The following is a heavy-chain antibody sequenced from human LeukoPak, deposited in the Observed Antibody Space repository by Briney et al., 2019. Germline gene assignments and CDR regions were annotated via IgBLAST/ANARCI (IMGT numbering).Heavy chain of an antibody. D-gene: IGHD2/OR15-2a*01. CDR3: VRRGYCDGTGGCHSNPFDI. CDR2: VYPGDSGT. Sequence: GESLKISCKGSGYSFTSGYSFAVYWIGWARQMPGKGLEWMGIVYPGDSGTRYSPSFQGQVTISVDTSISTAYLQWSSLKASDTAIYYCVRRGYCDGTGGCHSNPFDIWGQGTMVTVSS. CDR1: GYSFTSGYSFAVYW. J-gene: IGHJ3*02. V-gene: IGHV5-51*01.